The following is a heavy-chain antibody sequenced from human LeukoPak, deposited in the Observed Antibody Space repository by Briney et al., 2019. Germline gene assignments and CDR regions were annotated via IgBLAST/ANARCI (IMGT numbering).Heavy chain of an antibody. D-gene: IGHD5-18*01. V-gene: IGHV3-21*01. CDR1: GFTFSTYG. Sequence: PGGSLRLSCAASGFTFSTYGMSWLRQAPGQGLEWVSSITSSSRSIYYADSVKGRFTVSRDNAKNSLFLQMSSLRAEDTAVYYCSSDRNTPIDYWGQGTLVTVSS. J-gene: IGHJ4*02. CDR3: SSDRNTPIDY. CDR2: ITSSSRSI.